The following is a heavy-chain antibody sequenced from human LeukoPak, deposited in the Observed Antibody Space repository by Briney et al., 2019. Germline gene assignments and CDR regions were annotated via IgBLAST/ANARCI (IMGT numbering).Heavy chain of an antibody. Sequence: ASVKVSCKASGYTFTGYYMHWVRQAPGQGLEWMGWINPNSGGTNYAQKFQGRVTMTRDTSISTAYMELSRLRSDDTAMYYCARDVHYYYDSSGYSPVTLFDYWGQGTLVTVSS. V-gene: IGHV1-2*02. CDR3: ARDVHYYYDSSGYSPVTLFDY. CDR2: INPNSGGT. D-gene: IGHD3-22*01. CDR1: GYTFTGYY. J-gene: IGHJ4*02.